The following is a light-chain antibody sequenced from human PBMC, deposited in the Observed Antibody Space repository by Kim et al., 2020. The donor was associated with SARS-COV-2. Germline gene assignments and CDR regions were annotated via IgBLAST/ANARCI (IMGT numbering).Light chain of an antibody. CDR2: EDY. Sequence: GKTVTNSCTRSSGNIASNFVQWYQQRPGSSPTIVIYEDYQRPSGVPDRFAGSIDRSANSASLTISGLKTEDEADYYCQSYDATNQVFGGGTKLTVL. V-gene: IGLV6-57*01. CDR3: QSYDATNQV. CDR1: SGNIASNF. J-gene: IGLJ3*02.